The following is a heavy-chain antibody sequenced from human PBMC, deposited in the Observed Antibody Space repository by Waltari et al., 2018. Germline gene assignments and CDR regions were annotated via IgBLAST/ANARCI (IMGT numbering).Heavy chain of an antibody. CDR2: INWNGGST. Sequence: EVQLVESGGGVVRPGGSLRLSCAASGFTFDDYGMSWVRQAPGKGLEWVSGINWNGGSTGYADSVKGRFTISRDNAKNSLYLQMNSLRAEDTALYYCARGGNYDFWSGLSAFDIWGQGTMVTVSS. J-gene: IGHJ3*02. CDR3: ARGGNYDFWSGLSAFDI. V-gene: IGHV3-20*04. D-gene: IGHD3-3*01. CDR1: GFTFDDYG.